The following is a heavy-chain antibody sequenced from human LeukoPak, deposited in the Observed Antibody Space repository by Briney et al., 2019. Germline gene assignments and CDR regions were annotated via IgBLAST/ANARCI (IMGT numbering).Heavy chain of an antibody. D-gene: IGHD3-22*01. CDR3: TRHDNDGSGYYNLDY. J-gene: IGHJ4*02. Sequence: HAGGSLRLSCAASGFTFSGSAMHWVRQASGKGLEWVGFIRTKPNTYATAYAASVTGRFTISRDDSKNTAYLRMNSLKTEDTAIYYCTRHDNDGSGYYNLDYWGQGTLVTVSS. CDR2: IRTKPNTYAT. CDR1: GFTFSGSA. V-gene: IGHV3-73*01.